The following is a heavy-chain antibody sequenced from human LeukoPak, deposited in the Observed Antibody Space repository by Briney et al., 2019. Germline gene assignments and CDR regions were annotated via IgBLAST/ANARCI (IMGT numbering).Heavy chain of an antibody. D-gene: IGHD6-6*01. CDR3: AKDMDKYSSSSDYYYYYGMDV. V-gene: IGHV3-9*01. CDR1: GFTFGDYA. J-gene: IGHJ6*02. CDR2: ISWNSGSI. Sequence: GGSLRLSCAASGFTFGDYAMHWVRQAPGKGLEWVSGISWNSGSIGYADSVKGRFTISRDNAKNSLYLQMNSLRAEDTALYYCAKDMDKYSSSSDYYYYYGMDVWGQGTTVTVSS.